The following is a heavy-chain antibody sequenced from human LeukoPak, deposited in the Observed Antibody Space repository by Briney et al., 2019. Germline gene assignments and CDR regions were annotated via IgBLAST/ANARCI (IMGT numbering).Heavy chain of an antibody. CDR1: GFIFSSYA. D-gene: IGHD3-22*01. CDR2: ISGSGGST. CDR3: ASDRDYYDSSGYLFDY. Sequence: GGSLRLSCAASGFIFSSYAMSWVRQAPGRGLEWVSTISGSGGSTYYADSVKGRFTISRDNAKNSLYLQMNSLRAEDTAVYYCASDRDYYDSSGYLFDYWGQGTLVTVSS. V-gene: IGHV3-23*01. J-gene: IGHJ4*02.